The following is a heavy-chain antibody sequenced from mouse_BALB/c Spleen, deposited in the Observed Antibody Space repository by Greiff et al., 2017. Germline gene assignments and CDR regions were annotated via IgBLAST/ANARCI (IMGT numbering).Heavy chain of an antibody. J-gene: IGHJ3*01. CDR2: ISDGGSYT. Sequence: EVKLMESGGGLVKPGGSLKLSCAASGFTFSDYYMYWVRQTPEKRLEWVATISDGGSYTYYPDSVKGRFTISRDNAKNNLYLQMSSLKSEDTAMYYCARAYYGKSWFAYWGQGTLVTVSA. CDR3: ARAYYGKSWFAY. CDR1: GFTFSDYY. V-gene: IGHV5-4*02. D-gene: IGHD2-10*01.